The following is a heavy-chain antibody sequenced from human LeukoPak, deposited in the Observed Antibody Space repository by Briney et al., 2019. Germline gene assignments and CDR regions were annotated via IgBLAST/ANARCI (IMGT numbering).Heavy chain of an antibody. CDR3: TRLGRYCSGGSCSYSWFDP. CDR2: IIPILGLA. Sequence: SVKVSCKASGGTFSSHGINWVRQAPGQGLEWMGRIIPILGLANYAQNFQDRVTITADTSTSTAYMELSSLRSEDTAVYYCTRLGRYCSGGSCSYSWFDPWGQGTLVTVSS. CDR1: GGTFSSHG. J-gene: IGHJ5*02. D-gene: IGHD2-15*01. V-gene: IGHV1-69*04.